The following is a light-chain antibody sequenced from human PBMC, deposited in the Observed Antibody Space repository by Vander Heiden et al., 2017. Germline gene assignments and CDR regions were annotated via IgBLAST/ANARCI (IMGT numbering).Light chain of an antibody. CDR1: QSFSAW. CDR2: KTS. J-gene: IGKJ2*01. Sequence: DIQMTQSPSTLSASVGDRVTISCRATQSFSAWVDWYQQKSRKAPKFLIYKTSTLETGVPSRFSGTGSGPEFHITISSLQPDDFATYYCQHYNSFGQGTKLQI. V-gene: IGKV1-5*03. CDR3: QHYNS.